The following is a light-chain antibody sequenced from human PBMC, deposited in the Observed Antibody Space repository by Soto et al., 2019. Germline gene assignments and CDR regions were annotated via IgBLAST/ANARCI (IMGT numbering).Light chain of an antibody. Sequence: SALTQPPSASGSPGQSVTISCTGTSSDVGGYNYVSWFQQHPGKAPKLIIHEVNQRPSGVPDRFSGSKSGNTASLTVSGLQAEGEGTYYCSSYGGYNNVVFGTGTKVTVL. CDR1: SSDVGGYNY. CDR3: SSYGGYNNVV. CDR2: EVN. V-gene: IGLV2-8*01. J-gene: IGLJ1*01.